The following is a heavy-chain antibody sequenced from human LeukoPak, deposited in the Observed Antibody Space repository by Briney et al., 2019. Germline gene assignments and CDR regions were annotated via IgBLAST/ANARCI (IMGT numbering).Heavy chain of an antibody. Sequence: ASVKVSCKASGYTFTSYGINWVRQAPGQGLEWMGWISAYNGNTNYAQKLQGRVTMTTDTSTSTAYMELRSLRSDDTAVYYCARDLPIFGALYYYYGMDVWGQGTTVTVSS. D-gene: IGHD3-3*01. V-gene: IGHV1-18*01. CDR2: ISAYNGNT. CDR3: ARDLPIFGALYYYYGMDV. CDR1: GYTFTSYG. J-gene: IGHJ6*02.